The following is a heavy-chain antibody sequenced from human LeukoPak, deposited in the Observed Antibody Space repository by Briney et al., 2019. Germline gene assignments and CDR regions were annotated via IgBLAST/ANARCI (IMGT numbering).Heavy chain of an antibody. Sequence: ASVKVSCKASGYTFTGSYMHWVRQAPGHRVEWMGWINPNSGGTNYAQKFQGRVTMTRDTSISTAYMELSRLRSDDTAVYYCARVESIAAAGYFDYWGQGTLVTVSS. CDR3: ARVESIAAAGYFDY. CDR2: INPNSGGT. D-gene: IGHD6-13*01. V-gene: IGHV1-2*02. CDR1: GYTFTGSY. J-gene: IGHJ4*02.